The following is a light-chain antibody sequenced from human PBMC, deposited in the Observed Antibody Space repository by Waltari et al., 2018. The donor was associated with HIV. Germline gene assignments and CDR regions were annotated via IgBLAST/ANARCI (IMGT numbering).Light chain of an antibody. CDR3: QVWDSSSDHCV. Sequence: SYVLTQPPSVSVAPGQTARITCWGDNIGRKSAHWYQQKPGQAPVLVVHDDSDRPSGIPERFSGSNSGNTATLTISRVEAGDEADYYCQVWDSSSDHCVFGGGTKLTVL. CDR1: NIGRKS. V-gene: IGLV3-21*02. CDR2: DDS. J-gene: IGLJ2*01.